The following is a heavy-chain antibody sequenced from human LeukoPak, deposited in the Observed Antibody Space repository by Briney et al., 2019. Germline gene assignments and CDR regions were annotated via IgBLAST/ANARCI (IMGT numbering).Heavy chain of an antibody. CDR3: ARDFRYRDSSGYYSFDY. Sequence: GGSLRLSCAGSGFPFSSDAMNWVRQAPGKGLEWVSYLSGRSDSIYYAESVKGRFTISRDNARNSLYLQMNSLRDEDTAVYYCARDFRYRDSSGYYSFDYWGQGTLVTVSS. V-gene: IGHV3-48*02. CDR2: LSGRSDSI. J-gene: IGHJ4*02. D-gene: IGHD3-22*01. CDR1: GFPFSSDA.